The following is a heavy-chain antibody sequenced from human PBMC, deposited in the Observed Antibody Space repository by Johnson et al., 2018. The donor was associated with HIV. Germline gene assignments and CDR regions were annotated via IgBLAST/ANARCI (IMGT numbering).Heavy chain of an antibody. D-gene: IGHD3-22*01. CDR2: INWNGGSI. V-gene: IGHV3-20*04. CDR1: GFIFDDHG. CDR3: TRTLGYDSSGYHDAFDI. J-gene: IGHJ3*02. Sequence: VQLVESGGGVVRPGGSLRLSCAASGFIFDDHGMTWVRQAPGKGLEWVSGINWNGGSIGSADSVKGRFTISRDNAKNSLYLQMNSLRGEDTALYYCTRTLGYDSSGYHDAFDIWGQGTLVTVSS.